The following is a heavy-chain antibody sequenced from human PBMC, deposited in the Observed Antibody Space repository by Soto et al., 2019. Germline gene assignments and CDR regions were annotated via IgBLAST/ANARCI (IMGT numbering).Heavy chain of an antibody. Sequence: PSETLSLTCAVSGYSINNGYYWGWIRQSPGTGLEWIGSIYHSGSTYCNPSLKSRVTISLDTSKNHFSLKLSSATAADTAVYYCERGTGQSGSACYFDYWGQGARVTVSS. CDR2: IYHSGST. V-gene: IGHV4-38-2*01. J-gene: IGHJ4*02. D-gene: IGHD1-26*01. CDR3: ERGTGQSGSACYFDY. CDR1: GYSINNGYY.